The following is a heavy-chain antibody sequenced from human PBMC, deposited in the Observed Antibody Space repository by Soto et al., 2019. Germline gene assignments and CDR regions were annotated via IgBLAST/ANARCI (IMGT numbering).Heavy chain of an antibody. V-gene: IGHV1-69*13. D-gene: IGHD3-3*01. Sequence: SAKVSCKASGGTFSSYAISWVRQAPGQGLEWMGGIIPIFGTANYAQKFQGRVTITADESTSTAYMELSSLRSEDTAVYYCARDRPHYDFWSGYYDVWGQGTTVTVSS. CDR1: GGTFSSYA. J-gene: IGHJ6*02. CDR2: IIPIFGTA. CDR3: ARDRPHYDFWSGYYDV.